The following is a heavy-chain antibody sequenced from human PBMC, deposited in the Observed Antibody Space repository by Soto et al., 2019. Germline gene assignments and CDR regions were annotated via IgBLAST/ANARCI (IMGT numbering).Heavy chain of an antibody. J-gene: IGHJ3*02. CDR2: MYYSGRT. V-gene: IGHV4-39*01. CDR3: ACASHQLEGNADDAFDI. CDR1: GGSISSGIYY. D-gene: IGHD2-2*01. Sequence: SDTLSRTCTVSGGSISSGIYYWGWIRQPPGKGPEWIGNMYYSGRTYYNPSLESRVTISADTSKNQLSLRLSSVTAADTALYYCACASHQLEGNADDAFDIWGRGTMVTVSS.